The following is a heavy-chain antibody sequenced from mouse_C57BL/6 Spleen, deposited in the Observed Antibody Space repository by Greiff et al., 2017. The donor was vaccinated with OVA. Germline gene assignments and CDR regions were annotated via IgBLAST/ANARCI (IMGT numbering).Heavy chain of an antibody. Sequence: DVQLVESGGGLVKPGGSLKLSCAASGFTFSSYTMSWVRQTPEKRLEWVATISGGGGNTYYPDSVKGRFTISRDNAKNTLYLQMSSLRSEDTALYYCAREGDYYGSSYWFAYWGQGTLVTVSA. CDR2: ISGGGGNT. CDR3: AREGDYYGSSYWFAY. J-gene: IGHJ3*01. CDR1: GFTFSSYT. V-gene: IGHV5-9*01. D-gene: IGHD1-1*01.